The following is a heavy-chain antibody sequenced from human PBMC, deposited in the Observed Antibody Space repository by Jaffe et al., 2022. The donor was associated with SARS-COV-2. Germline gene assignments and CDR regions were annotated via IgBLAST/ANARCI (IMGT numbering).Heavy chain of an antibody. CDR1: GGSISSGSYY. D-gene: IGHD3-22*01. CDR2: IYTSGST. V-gene: IGHV4-61*02. CDR3: ARVGYITEYYFDY. J-gene: IGHJ4*02. Sequence: QVQLQESGPGLVKPSQTLSLTCTVSGGSISSGSYYWSWIRQPAGKGLEWIGRIYTSGSTNYNPSLKSRVTISVDTSKNQFSLKLSSVTAADTAVYYCARVGYITEYYFDYWGQGTLVTVSS.